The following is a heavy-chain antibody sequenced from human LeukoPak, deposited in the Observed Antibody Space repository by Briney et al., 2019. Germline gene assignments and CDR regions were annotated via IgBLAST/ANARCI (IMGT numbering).Heavy chain of an antibody. D-gene: IGHD6-13*01. V-gene: IGHV3-23*01. Sequence: GGSLRLSCAASGFTFSSYAMSWVRQAPGKGMEWASSISGSGGSTYYADSVKGRFTISRDNSKNTLYLQMNSLRAEDTAVYYCAKDYSSSWYVNWFDPWGQGTLVTVSS. CDR3: AKDYSSSWYVNWFDP. CDR1: GFTFSSYA. CDR2: ISGSGGST. J-gene: IGHJ5*02.